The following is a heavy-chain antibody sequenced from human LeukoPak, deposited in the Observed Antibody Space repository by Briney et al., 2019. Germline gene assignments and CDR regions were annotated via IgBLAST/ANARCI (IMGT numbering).Heavy chain of an antibody. J-gene: IGHJ6*02. D-gene: IGHD1-26*01. CDR1: GYTFTSYG. Sequence: ASVKVSCKASGYTFTSYGISWVRQAPGQGLEWMGWISAYNGNTNYAQELQGRVTMTTDTSTSTAYMELRSLRSDDTAVYYCAREWELLDYYYYYGMDVWGQGTTVTVSS. CDR3: AREWELLDYYYYYGMDV. V-gene: IGHV1-18*01. CDR2: ISAYNGNT.